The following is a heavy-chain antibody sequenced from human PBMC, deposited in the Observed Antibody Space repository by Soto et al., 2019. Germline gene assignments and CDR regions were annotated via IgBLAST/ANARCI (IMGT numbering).Heavy chain of an antibody. Sequence: WASVKVSCKASGGTFSSYAISWVRQAPGQGLEWMGWIIPNFGTTNYAQKFQGWVTMTRDTSISTAYMELSRLRSDDTAVYYCARDLGEYYGSGSYSDSNWFDPWGQGTLVTVSS. V-gene: IGHV1-2*04. D-gene: IGHD3-10*01. CDR3: ARDLGEYYGSGSYSDSNWFDP. CDR1: GGTFSSYA. CDR2: IIPNFGTT. J-gene: IGHJ5*02.